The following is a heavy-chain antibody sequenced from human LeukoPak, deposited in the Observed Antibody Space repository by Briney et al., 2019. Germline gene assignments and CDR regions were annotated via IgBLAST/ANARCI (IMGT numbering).Heavy chain of an antibody. CDR1: GLTFSGAD. J-gene: IGHJ3*02. CDR3: AKCSEPGWLQFGGDAFDI. CDR2: IRTKGNRYAT. V-gene: IGHV3-73*01. Sequence: GGSLRLSCAASGLTFSGADMHWVRQASGKGLEWVGRIRTKGNRYATAYAASVKGRFTISRDDSKNTAYLQMNSLKTEDTAVYYCAKCSEPGWLQFGGDAFDIWGQGTMVTVSS. D-gene: IGHD5-24*01.